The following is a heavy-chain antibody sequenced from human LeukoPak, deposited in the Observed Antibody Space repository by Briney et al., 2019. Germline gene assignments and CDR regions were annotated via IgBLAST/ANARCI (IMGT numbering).Heavy chain of an antibody. CDR3: AKERTETTAYFDY. CDR1: GFTFSRYD. Sequence: PGGSLRLSCAASGFTFSRYDMSWVRQAPGKGLEWVSGISDTGESTYYVDSVKGRFTISRDNSKNTLYLQMNSLRAEDTAVYHCAKERTETTAYFDYWGRGTLVTVSS. CDR2: ISDTGEST. V-gene: IGHV3-23*01. J-gene: IGHJ4*02. D-gene: IGHD4-17*01.